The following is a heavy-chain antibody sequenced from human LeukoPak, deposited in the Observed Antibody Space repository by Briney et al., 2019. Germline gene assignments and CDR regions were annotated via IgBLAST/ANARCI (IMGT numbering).Heavy chain of an antibody. J-gene: IGHJ6*03. CDR3: AKDLIYVVRGVISYYYYYMDV. Sequence: PGGSLRLSCAASGFTFSSYGMHWVRQAPGKGLEWVAVISYDGSNKYYADSVKGRFTISRDNSKNTLYLQMNSLRAEDTAVYYCAKDLIYVVRGVISYYYYYMDVWGKGTTVTVSS. CDR2: ISYDGSNK. V-gene: IGHV3-30*18. D-gene: IGHD3-10*01. CDR1: GFTFSSYG.